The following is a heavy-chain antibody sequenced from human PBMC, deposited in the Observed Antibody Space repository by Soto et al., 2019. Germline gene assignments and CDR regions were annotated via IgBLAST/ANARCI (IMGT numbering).Heavy chain of an antibody. Sequence: VQLQESGPGLVKPSQTLSLTCTVSGGSISSGVYYLSWIRQPPGKGLEWIGYIYYSGNTYYKPSLNSRVTISVDTSKNQFSLKLSSVTAADTAVYYCARGYSGYDHWGQGTLVTVSS. CDR1: GGSISSGVYY. CDR2: IYYSGNT. CDR3: ARGYSGYDH. D-gene: IGHD5-12*01. V-gene: IGHV4-30-4*01. J-gene: IGHJ1*01.